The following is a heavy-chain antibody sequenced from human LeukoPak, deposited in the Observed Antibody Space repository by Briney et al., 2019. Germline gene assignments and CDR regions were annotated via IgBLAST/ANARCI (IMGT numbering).Heavy chain of an antibody. D-gene: IGHD3-3*01. CDR3: ARDRAGITLFGVVGWYFDY. CDR1: GGSISSGDYY. CDR2: IYYSGST. V-gene: IGHV4-30-4*01. Sequence: PSETLSLICTVSGGSISSGDYYWSWIRQPPGKGLEWIGYIYYSGSTYYNPSLKSRVTISVYTSKNQFSLKLSSVTAADTAVYYCARDRAGITLFGVVGWYFDYWGQGTLVTVSS. J-gene: IGHJ4*02.